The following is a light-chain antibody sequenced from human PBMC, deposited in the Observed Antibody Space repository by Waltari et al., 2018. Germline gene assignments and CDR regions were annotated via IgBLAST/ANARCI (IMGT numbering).Light chain of an antibody. CDR2: EVS. Sequence: QSALTQPASVSGSPGPSTTISCPGTSSDVGGYNYASWYQQHPGKAPKLMIYEVSNRPSGVSNRFSGSKSGNTASLTISGLQAEDEADYYCSSYTSSSTLVFGGGTKLTVL. J-gene: IGLJ2*01. CDR3: SSYTSSSTLV. CDR1: SSDVGGYNY. V-gene: IGLV2-14*01.